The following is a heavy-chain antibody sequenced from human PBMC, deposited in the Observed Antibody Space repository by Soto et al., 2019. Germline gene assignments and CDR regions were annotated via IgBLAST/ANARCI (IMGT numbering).Heavy chain of an antibody. J-gene: IGHJ4*02. D-gene: IGHD4-17*01. V-gene: IGHV1-18*01. CDR3: ARRLYGDYDY. CDR2: IGTYNGNT. Sequence: QVQLVQSGAEVKMPGASVKVSCRASGYSFTTSGITWVRQAPGQGLEWMGWIGTYNGNTNYAHKIQDRLILTSDTSTSTAYMELRSLRSDDTAIYYCARRLYGDYDYWGQGTLVTVSS. CDR1: GYSFTTSG.